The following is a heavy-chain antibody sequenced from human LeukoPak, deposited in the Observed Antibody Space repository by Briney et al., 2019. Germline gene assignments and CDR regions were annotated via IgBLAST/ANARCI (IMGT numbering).Heavy chain of an antibody. D-gene: IGHD6-13*01. CDR2: IKSKTDGGTT. CDR3: TTGLRAADTN. J-gene: IGHJ4*02. Sequence: GGSLRLSCAASGLTFSNTWMSWVRQAPGKGLEGVGRIKSKTDGGTTDYAAPVKGRFTISRDDSKNTLYLQRNSLKTEDTAVYYCTTGLRAADTNWGLGTLVTVSS. V-gene: IGHV3-15*01. CDR1: GLTFSNTW.